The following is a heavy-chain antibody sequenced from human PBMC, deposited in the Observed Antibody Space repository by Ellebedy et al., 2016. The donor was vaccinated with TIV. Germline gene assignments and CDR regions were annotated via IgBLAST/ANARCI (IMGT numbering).Heavy chain of an antibody. V-gene: IGHV3-74*01. Sequence: PGGSLRLSCGASGFIFKNFLMYWVRQAPGKGPEWVSRISGDGRTTNYADSVKGRFSISRDNAKNSLYLQMNSLRDEDTAVYYCARGDGYFDTGGMDVWGQGTTVTVSS. J-gene: IGHJ6*02. CDR3: ARGDGYFDTGGMDV. D-gene: IGHD3-9*01. CDR1: GFIFKNFL. CDR2: ISGDGRTT.